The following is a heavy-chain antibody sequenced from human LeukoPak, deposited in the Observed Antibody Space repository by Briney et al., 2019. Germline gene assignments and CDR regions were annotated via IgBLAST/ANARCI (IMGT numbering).Heavy chain of an antibody. CDR1: GFTFSSYW. J-gene: IGHJ4*02. CDR3: ARANWDSIRDYYFDY. V-gene: IGHV3-74*01. Sequence: GGSLRLSCAASGFTFSSYWMYWVRQAPGKGLVWVSRINSDGSSTSYADSVKGRFTISRDNAKNTLYLQMNSLRAEDTAVYYCARANWDSIRDYYFDYWGQGTLVTVSS. CDR2: INSDGSST. D-gene: IGHD1-7*01.